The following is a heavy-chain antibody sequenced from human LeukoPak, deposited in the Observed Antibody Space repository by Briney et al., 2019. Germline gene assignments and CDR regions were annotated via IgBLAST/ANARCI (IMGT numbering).Heavy chain of an antibody. V-gene: IGHV4-39*07. J-gene: IGHJ3*02. CDR3: ARAGYCGGDCYHLDAFDI. CDR1: GGSISSSSFY. Sequence: NPSETLSLTCTVSGGSISSSSFYWGWIRQPPGKGLEWIGSIYYSGSTYYNPSLKSRVTISVDTSKNQFSLKLSSVTAADTAVYYCARAGYCGGDCYHLDAFDIWGQGTMVTVSS. CDR2: IYYSGST. D-gene: IGHD2-21*02.